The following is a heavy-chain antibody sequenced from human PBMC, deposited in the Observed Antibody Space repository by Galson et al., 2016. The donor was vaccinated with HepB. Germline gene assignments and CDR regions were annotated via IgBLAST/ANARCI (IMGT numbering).Heavy chain of an antibody. J-gene: IGHJ5*02. CDR3: ARHAPDCSTSACYRYWFDP. V-gene: IGHV4-39*01. D-gene: IGHD2-8*01. CDR1: GGSICDNSYS. CDR2: VHYSGPT. Sequence: ETLSLTCRVSGGSICDNSYSWGWIRQPPGKGLEWIGSVHYSGPTYYKSSLKSRVTISVDTSKNQSSLKLSSVTAADTAVYYCARHAPDCSTSACYRYWFDPWGQGTLVTVSS.